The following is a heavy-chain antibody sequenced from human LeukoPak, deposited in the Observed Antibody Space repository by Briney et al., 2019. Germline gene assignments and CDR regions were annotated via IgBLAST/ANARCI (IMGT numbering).Heavy chain of an antibody. D-gene: IGHD4-17*01. J-gene: IGHJ3*02. Sequence: SETLSLTCTVSGGSISSGGYYWSWIRQRPGKGLEWIGYIYYSGSTYYNPSLKSRVTISVDTSKNQFSLKLSSVTAADTAVYYCAREPRDGYGDYPPDAFDICGQGTMVTVSS. CDR3: AREPRDGYGDYPPDAFDI. CDR2: IYYSGST. V-gene: IGHV4-31*03. CDR1: GGSISSGGYY.